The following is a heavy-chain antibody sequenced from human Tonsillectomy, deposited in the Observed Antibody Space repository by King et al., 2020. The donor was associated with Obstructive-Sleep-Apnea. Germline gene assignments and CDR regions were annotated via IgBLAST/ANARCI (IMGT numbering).Heavy chain of an antibody. CDR3: AKALRYFDWLPYFDY. J-gene: IGHJ4*02. CDR2: ISWNSGTI. CDR1: GFIFDDYA. D-gene: IGHD3-9*01. V-gene: IGHV3-9*01. Sequence: VQLVESGGGLVQPGRSLRLSCAASGFIFDDYAMHWVRQAPGKGLEWVSGISWNSGTIGYADSVKGRFTISRDNAKNSLNLQMNSLRAEDTALYYCAKALRYFDWLPYFDYWGQGTLVTVSS.